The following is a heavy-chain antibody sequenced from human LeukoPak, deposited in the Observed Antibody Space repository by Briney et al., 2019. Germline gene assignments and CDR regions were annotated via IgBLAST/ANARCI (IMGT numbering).Heavy chain of an antibody. CDR1: GFTFSTYT. D-gene: IGHD5-24*01. Sequence: GRSLRLSCAASGFTFSTYTIHWVRQAPGKGLEWVARISFDGTDKTYVDSVQGRFTISRDNAKNSLYLQMNSLRAEDTAVYYCARGGEMATTHYFDYWGQGTLVTVSS. CDR3: ARGGEMATTHYFDY. CDR2: ISFDGTDK. J-gene: IGHJ4*02. V-gene: IGHV3-30-3*01.